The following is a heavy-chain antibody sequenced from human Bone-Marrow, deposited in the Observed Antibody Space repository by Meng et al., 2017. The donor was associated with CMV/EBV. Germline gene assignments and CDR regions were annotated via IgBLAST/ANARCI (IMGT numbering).Heavy chain of an antibody. J-gene: IGHJ4*02. D-gene: IGHD2-21*01. CDR3: ARYCGGDCYSHSFDY. V-gene: IGHV4-59*01. CDR1: GGSISSYY. CDR2: IYYSGST. Sequence: ETLSLTCTVSGGSISSYYWSWIRQPPGKGLEWIGYIYYSGSTNYNPSLKSRVTISVDTSKNQFSLKLTSVTAADTAVYFCARYCGGDCYSHSFDYWGQRTLVTVSS.